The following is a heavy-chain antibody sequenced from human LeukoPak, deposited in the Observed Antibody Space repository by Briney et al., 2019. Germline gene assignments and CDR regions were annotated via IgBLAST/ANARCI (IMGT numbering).Heavy chain of an antibody. V-gene: IGHV3-7*01. CDR1: GFTFSSYW. J-gene: IGHJ4*02. Sequence: GGSLRLSCAASGFTFSSYWMYWVRQAPGKGLEWVANIKQDGSEKYYVDSVKGRFTISRDNAKNSLYLQMNSLRAEDTAVYYCAGDPSCSGGSCGDGYFDYWGQGTLVAVSS. D-gene: IGHD2-15*01. CDR3: AGDPSCSGGSCGDGYFDY. CDR2: IKQDGSEK.